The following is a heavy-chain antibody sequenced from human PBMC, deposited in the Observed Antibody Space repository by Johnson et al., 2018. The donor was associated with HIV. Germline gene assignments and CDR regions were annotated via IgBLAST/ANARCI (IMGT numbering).Heavy chain of an antibody. D-gene: IGHD2-21*02. J-gene: IGHJ3*01. CDR2: ISFDGSKK. Sequence: QVQLVESGGGVVQPGRSLRLSCAASGFTFSNYPMHWVRQAPGKGLEWVAVISFDGSKKYHADSVKGRFTISRDNSKNTLYIKMNSLRAEDTAVYLWAGGDDDGFGGQGTMVTVSS. V-gene: IGHV3-30*14. CDR3: AGGDDDGF. CDR1: GFTFSNYP.